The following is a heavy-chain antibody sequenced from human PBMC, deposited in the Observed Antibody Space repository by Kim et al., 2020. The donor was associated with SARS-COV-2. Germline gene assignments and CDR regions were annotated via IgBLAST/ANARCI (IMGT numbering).Heavy chain of an antibody. CDR1: GFTFSSYG. Sequence: GGSLRLSCAASGFTFSSYGMHWVRQAPGKGLEWVAVISYDGSKKYYADSVKGRFTISRDNSKNTLYLQMNSLRAEDTAVYYCATPRANYDFWSGPFDYWGQGTLVTVSS. V-gene: IGHV3-30*03. D-gene: IGHD3-3*01. CDR3: ATPRANYDFWSGPFDY. J-gene: IGHJ4*02. CDR2: ISYDGSKK.